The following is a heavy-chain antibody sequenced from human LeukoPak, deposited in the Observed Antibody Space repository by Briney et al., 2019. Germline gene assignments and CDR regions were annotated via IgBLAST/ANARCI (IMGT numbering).Heavy chain of an antibody. CDR2: IKQDGSEK. J-gene: IGHJ5*02. D-gene: IGHD3-10*01. Sequence: GGSLRLSCAASGFTFSSYWMSWVRQAPGKGLEWVANIKQDGSEKYYVDSVKGRFTISRDNAKNSLYLQMNSLRAEDTAVYYCARVKGSGSYQSDNWFDPWGQGTLVTVSS. CDR3: ARVKGSGSYQSDNWFDP. V-gene: IGHV3-7*01. CDR1: GFTFSSYW.